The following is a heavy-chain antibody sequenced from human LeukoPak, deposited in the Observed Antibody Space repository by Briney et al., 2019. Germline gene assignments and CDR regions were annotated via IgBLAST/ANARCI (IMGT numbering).Heavy chain of an antibody. CDR1: GLTFSNYA. V-gene: IGHV3-23*01. CDR2: MSNSGGRT. D-gene: IGHD2/OR15-2a*01. Sequence: PGGSLRLSCAASGLTFSNYAVGWVRQAPGRGLEWDSAMSNSGGRTYYAASVKGRFTISRDNSKTTLYLQMNSLRDDDAGVYYCAKRMGYDFGHFDYWGQGALVTVSS. CDR3: AKRMGYDFGHFDY. J-gene: IGHJ4*02.